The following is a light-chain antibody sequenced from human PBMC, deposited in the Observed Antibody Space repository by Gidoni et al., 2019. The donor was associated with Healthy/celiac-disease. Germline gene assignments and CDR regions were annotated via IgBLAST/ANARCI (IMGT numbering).Light chain of an antibody. V-gene: IGKV1-39*01. J-gene: IGKJ2*01. Sequence: DIQMTQFPSSLSASVGDRVTITCRARQRISSFLNWYQQKPGKAPKVLIYAASNLQSGVPSRFSGSGSGTDCTRTSSSLQPEDFATYYCQQRYSPPDTFGQGTKLEIK. CDR1: QRISSF. CDR3: QQRYSPPDT. CDR2: AAS.